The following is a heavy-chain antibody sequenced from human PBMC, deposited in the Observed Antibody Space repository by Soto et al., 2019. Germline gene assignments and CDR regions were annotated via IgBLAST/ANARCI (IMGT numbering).Heavy chain of an antibody. D-gene: IGHD6-13*01. CDR3: AKSNSRSSLGQYGLDV. CDR2: IYISGST. Sequence: SQTLSLTSTVSGGSINSYYWYWLLQPTGKRLEWIGRIYISGSTNYNPSLKSRVTRSIDTSKNQFSLKVSSVTAADTAVYYCAKSNSRSSLGQYGLDVWGQGTTVTVSS. CDR1: GGSINSYY. V-gene: IGHV4-4*07. J-gene: IGHJ6*02.